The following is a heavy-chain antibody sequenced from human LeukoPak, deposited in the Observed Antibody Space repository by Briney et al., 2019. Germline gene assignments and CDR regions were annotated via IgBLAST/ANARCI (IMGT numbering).Heavy chain of an antibody. J-gene: IGHJ4*02. Sequence: ASVKVSCKASGYTFTGYYMHWVRQAPGQGLEWMGWINPNSGGTNYSQKFQGRVTMTRDTSISTAYMELSRLRSDDTAVYYCARNSMRVVVVPAAIGNYWGQGTLVIVSS. CDR1: GYTFTGYY. CDR3: ARNSMRVVVVPAAIGNY. D-gene: IGHD2-2*02. CDR2: INPNSGGT. V-gene: IGHV1-2*02.